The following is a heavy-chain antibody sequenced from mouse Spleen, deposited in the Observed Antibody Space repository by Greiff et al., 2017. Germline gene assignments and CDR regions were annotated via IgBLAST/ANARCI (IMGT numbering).Heavy chain of an antibody. J-gene: IGHJ2*01. D-gene: IGHD2-10*02. CDR2: IDPANGNT. Sequence: VQLQQSGAELVKPGASVKLSCTASGFNVKDTYMHWVKQRPEQGLEWIGRIDPANGNTKYDPKFQGKATITADTSSNTAYLQLSSLTSEDTAVYYCARRGYGNYGDYFDYWGQGTTLTVSS. CDR1: GFNVKDTY. CDR3: ARRGYGNYGDYFDY. V-gene: IGHV14-3*02.